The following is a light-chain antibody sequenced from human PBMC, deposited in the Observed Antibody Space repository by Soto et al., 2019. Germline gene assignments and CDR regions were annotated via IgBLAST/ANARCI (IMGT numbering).Light chain of an antibody. CDR2: AAS. CDR3: QQSHITPWT. V-gene: IGKV1-39*01. CDR1: QSISSY. J-gene: IGKJ1*01. Sequence: DIQMTQSPSSLSASVGDRVTITCRASQSISSYLNWYQQKPGKAPELLIYAASSLQSGVPSRFSGSGSGTDFTLTISSLQPEDFATYYCQQSHITPWTFGQGTTVEIK.